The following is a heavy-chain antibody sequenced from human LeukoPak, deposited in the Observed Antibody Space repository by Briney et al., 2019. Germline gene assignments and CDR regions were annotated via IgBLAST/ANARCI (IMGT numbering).Heavy chain of an antibody. J-gene: IGHJ4*02. CDR3: ARDSQYSSSFDY. CDR2: IYYSGST. V-gene: IGHV4-59*12. Sequence: SETLSLTCTVSGGSISSYYWSWIRQPPGKGLEWIGYIYYSGSTNYNPSLKSRVTISVDASKNQFSLKLSSVTAADTAVYYCARDSQYSSSFDYWGQGTLVTVSS. D-gene: IGHD6-13*01. CDR1: GGSISSYY.